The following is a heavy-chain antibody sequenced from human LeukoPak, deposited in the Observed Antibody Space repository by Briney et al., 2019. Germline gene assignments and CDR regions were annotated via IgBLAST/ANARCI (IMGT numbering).Heavy chain of an antibody. CDR3: AARVTTWDAFDI. D-gene: IGHD4-17*01. Sequence: GASVKVSCKASGYTFTGYYMHWVRRAPGQGLEWMGWINPNSGGTNYAQKFQGRVTMTRDTSISTAYMELSRLRSDDTAVYYRAARVTTWDAFDIWGQGTMVTVSS. V-gene: IGHV1-2*02. CDR1: GYTFTGYY. CDR2: INPNSGGT. J-gene: IGHJ3*02.